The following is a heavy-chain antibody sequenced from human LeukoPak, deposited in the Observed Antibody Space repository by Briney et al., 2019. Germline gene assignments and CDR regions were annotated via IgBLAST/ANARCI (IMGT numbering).Heavy chain of an antibody. Sequence: SETLSLTCTVSGCSISSYYWSWIRQPPGKGLEWFGYIYYSGSTNYNPSLKSRVTISVDTSKNQFSLKLSSVTAADTAVYYCARDIAAAGSNYYYYYMDVWGKGTTVTISS. CDR1: GCSISSYY. V-gene: IGHV4-59*01. CDR2: IYYSGST. CDR3: ARDIAAAGSNYYYYYMDV. J-gene: IGHJ6*03. D-gene: IGHD6-13*01.